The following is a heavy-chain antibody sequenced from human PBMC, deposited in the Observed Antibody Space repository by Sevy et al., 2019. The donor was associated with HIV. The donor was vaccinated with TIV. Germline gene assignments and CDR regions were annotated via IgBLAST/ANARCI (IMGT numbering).Heavy chain of an antibody. CDR3: ARDKYYYVSGSFDY. Sequence: ASVKVSCKASGGIFRRNAMSWVRQAPGQGLEWMGGIIAVFGTTNYAQMFQGRVTVTADESRSTAYMELSSLRSEDTAVYYFARDKYYYVSGSFDYWGQGSQVTVSS. CDR1: GGIFRRNA. D-gene: IGHD3-10*01. J-gene: IGHJ4*01. CDR2: IIAVFGTT. V-gene: IGHV1-69*13.